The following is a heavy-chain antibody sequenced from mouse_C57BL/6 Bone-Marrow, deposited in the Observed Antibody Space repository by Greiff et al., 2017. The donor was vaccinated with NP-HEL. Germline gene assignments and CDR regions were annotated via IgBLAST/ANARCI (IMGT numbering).Heavy chain of an antibody. J-gene: IGHJ1*03. V-gene: IGHV1-55*01. CDR3: ARVVYSNYWYFDV. Sequence: QVQLQQPGAELVKPGASVQMSCKASGYTFTSYWITWVKQRPGQGLEWIGDLYPGSGSTNYNEKFKSKATLTVDTSSSTAYMQLSSLTSEDSAVYYCARVVYSNYWYFDVWGTGTTVTVSS. CDR1: GYTFTSYW. D-gene: IGHD2-5*01. CDR2: LYPGSGST.